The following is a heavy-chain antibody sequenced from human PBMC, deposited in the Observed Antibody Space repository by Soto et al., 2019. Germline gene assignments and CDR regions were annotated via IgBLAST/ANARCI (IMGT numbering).Heavy chain of an antibody. D-gene: IGHD2-15*01. V-gene: IGHV3-13*01. Sequence: GGSLRLSCAASGFTISSYDMHWVRQVTGKGLEWVSGIDTSGDTYYLGSVKGRFTISRDNAKNSLYLQMNSLRAEDTAVYYCASLYCSGGSCYDGAFDIWGQGTMVTVSS. CDR1: GFTISSYD. CDR2: IDTSGDT. CDR3: ASLYCSGGSCYDGAFDI. J-gene: IGHJ3*02.